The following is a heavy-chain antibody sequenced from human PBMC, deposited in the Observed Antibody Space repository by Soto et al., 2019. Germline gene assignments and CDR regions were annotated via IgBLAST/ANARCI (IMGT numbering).Heavy chain of an antibody. CDR3: ARDGLDYGDYVGYY. D-gene: IGHD4-17*01. V-gene: IGHV1-69*13. Sequence: SVKVSCNASGGTFSSYAISWVRQAPGQGLEWMGGIIPIFGTANYAQKFQGRVTITADESTSTAYMELSSLRSEDTAVYYCARDGLDYGDYVGYYWGQGTLVTVSS. J-gene: IGHJ4*02. CDR1: GGTFSSYA. CDR2: IIPIFGTA.